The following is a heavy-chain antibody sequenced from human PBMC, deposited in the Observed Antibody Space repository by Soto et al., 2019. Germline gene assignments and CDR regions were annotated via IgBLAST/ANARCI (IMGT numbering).Heavy chain of an antibody. D-gene: IGHD6-19*01. CDR3: VRDSGNGWKDY. Sequence: QVQLQESGPGLVKPSGALCLTCAVSGGSISSTNWWNWVRQPPGKGLEWIGEIDHSGSTNYNPSLKSRVTMSVDKPKNQFSLKLSSVTAADTAVYYCVRDSGNGWKDYWGQGTLVTVSS. CDR2: IDHSGST. CDR1: GGSISSTNW. J-gene: IGHJ4*02. V-gene: IGHV4-4*02.